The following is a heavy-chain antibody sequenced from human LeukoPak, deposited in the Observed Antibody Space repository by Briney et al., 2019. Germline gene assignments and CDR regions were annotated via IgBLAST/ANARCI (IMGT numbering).Heavy chain of an antibody. CDR3: ERLVEYQLPFDY. Sequence: SETLSLTCTVSGGSISSGGYYWSWIRQHPGKGLEWIGYIYYSGNTFYNPSLKSRVTISCDTSKNQFSLKLSSVPAADTAVYYCERLVEYQLPFDYWGQGTLVTVS. CDR2: IYYSGNT. CDR1: GGSISSGGYY. J-gene: IGHJ4*02. D-gene: IGHD2-2*01. V-gene: IGHV4-31*03.